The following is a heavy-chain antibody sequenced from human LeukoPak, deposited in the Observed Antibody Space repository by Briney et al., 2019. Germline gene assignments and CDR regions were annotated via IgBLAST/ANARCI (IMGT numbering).Heavy chain of an antibody. D-gene: IGHD2-2*01. CDR2: IYYSGST. J-gene: IGHJ4*02. CDR3: ARGGDIVVVPAARTPFDY. Sequence: SQTLSLTCTVSGGSISSGDYYWSWIRQPPGKGLEWIGYIYYSGSTYYNPSLKSRVTISVDTSKNQFSLKLSSVTAADTAVYYCARGGDIVVVPAARTPFDYWGQGTLVTVPS. CDR1: GGSISSGDYY. V-gene: IGHV4-30-4*08.